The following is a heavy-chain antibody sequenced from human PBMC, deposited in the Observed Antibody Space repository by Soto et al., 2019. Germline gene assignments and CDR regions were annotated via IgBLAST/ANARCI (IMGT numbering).Heavy chain of an antibody. CDR2: IYYSGST. J-gene: IGHJ4*02. V-gene: IGHV4-59*01. Sequence: SETLSLTCTGSGGSISNYYWSWIRQPPGKGLEWIGYIYYSGSTNYNPSLKSRVTISVDTSKNQFSLKLSSVTAADSAVYYCARRYGGNFDSWGQGTLVTVSS. CDR3: ARRYGGNFDS. CDR1: GGSISNYY. D-gene: IGHD1-26*01.